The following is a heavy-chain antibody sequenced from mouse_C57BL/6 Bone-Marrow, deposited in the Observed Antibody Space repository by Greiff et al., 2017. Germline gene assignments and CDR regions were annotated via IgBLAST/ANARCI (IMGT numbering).Heavy chain of an antibody. CDR3: ARAMITTNYCAMDY. J-gene: IGHJ4*01. V-gene: IGHV1-52*01. CDR2: IDPSDSET. CDR1: GYTFTSYW. Sequence: VQLQQPGAELVRPGSSVKLSCKASGYTFTSYWMHWVKQRPIQGLEWIGNIDPSDSETPYTQKFKDKATLTVDKSSSTGYMQLSSLTSEDSAVYYCARAMITTNYCAMDYWGQGTSVTVSS. D-gene: IGHD2-4*01.